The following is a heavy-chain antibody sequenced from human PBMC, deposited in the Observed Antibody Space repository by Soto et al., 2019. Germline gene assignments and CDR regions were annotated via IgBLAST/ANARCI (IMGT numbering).Heavy chain of an antibody. CDR1: GGYNSSGYS. D-gene: IGHD2-2*01. CDR3: ARRSCNSRSCYYYGLDV. Sequence: PSGTLSLTCAVSGGYNSSGYSWSWLRQPPGKGLEWIGFISHSGSTYYYPSLKSRVTISMDSSKNHFSLKLSSVTAADTAVYYCARRSCNSRSCYYYGLDVWGHGTTVTVSS. CDR2: ISHSGST. V-gene: IGHV4-30-2*01. J-gene: IGHJ6*01.